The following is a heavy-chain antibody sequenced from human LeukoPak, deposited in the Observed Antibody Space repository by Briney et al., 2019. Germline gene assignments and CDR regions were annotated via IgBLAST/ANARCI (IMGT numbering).Heavy chain of an antibody. V-gene: IGHV3-7*01. CDR3: ARDGKAVAGTGDYYYYMDV. D-gene: IGHD6-19*01. CDR2: IKEDGSEK. Sequence: GGSLRLSCVASGFTFNSYWMSWVRQAPGKGPEWVANIKEDGSEKYYVDSVRGRFTISRDNAKNSLYLQMNSLRAEDTAVYYCARDGKAVAGTGDYYYYMDVWGKGTTVTVSS. J-gene: IGHJ6*03. CDR1: GFTFNSYW.